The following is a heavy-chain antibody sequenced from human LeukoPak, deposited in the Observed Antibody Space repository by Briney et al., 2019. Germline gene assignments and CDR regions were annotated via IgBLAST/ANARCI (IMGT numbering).Heavy chain of an antibody. Sequence: PGGSLRLSCAASGFTFSIYSINWVRQAPWKGLEWVSYISSSSSTIYYADSVKGRFTISRDNSKNTLYLQMNSLRAEDTAVYYCAGSLAYCGGDCRLGDYWGQGTLVTVSS. V-gene: IGHV3-48*01. CDR1: GFTFSIYS. D-gene: IGHD2-21*02. J-gene: IGHJ4*02. CDR2: ISSSSSTI. CDR3: AGSLAYCGGDCRLGDY.